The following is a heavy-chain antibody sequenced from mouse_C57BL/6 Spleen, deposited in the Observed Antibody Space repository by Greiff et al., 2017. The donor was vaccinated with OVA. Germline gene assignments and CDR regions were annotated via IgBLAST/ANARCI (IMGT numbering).Heavy chain of an antibody. CDR3: ANLYYDYREAMDY. V-gene: IGHV1-7*01. CDR1: GYTFTSYW. Sequence: VQLQESGAELAKPGASVKLSCKASGYTFTSYWMHWVKQRPGQGLEWIGYINPSSGYTKYNQKFKDKATLTADKSSSTAYMQLSSLTNEDSAVYYCANLYYDYREAMDYWGQGTSVTVSA. D-gene: IGHD2-4*01. CDR2: INPSSGYT. J-gene: IGHJ4*01.